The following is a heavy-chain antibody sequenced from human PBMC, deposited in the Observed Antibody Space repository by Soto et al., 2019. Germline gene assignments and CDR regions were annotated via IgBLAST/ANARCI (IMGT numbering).Heavy chain of an antibody. CDR3: AREVVTTEWYFDN. CDR2: TSAKAGTK. CDR1: GFTFSSHS. J-gene: IGHJ4*02. V-gene: IGHV3-30-3*01. Sequence: QVQLMESGGGVVQPGGSLRLSFVTSGFTFSSHSMHWFRQAPGKGLEWLAVTSAKAGTKFYTDSVKGRFTVSRDNSKNTLYLQMNSLRVEDTAVYYCAREVVTTEWYFDNWGQGSLVSVSS. D-gene: IGHD1-1*01.